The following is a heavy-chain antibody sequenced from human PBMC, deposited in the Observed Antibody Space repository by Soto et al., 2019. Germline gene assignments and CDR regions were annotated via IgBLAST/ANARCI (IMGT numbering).Heavy chain of an antibody. CDR3: DRGAPRKLTHPVYGMDA. CDR2: VYYGGGT. CDR1: GGSVNSPDHY. Sequence: QVQLQESGPGLVKSSQTLSLTCSVSGGSVNSPDHYWSWIRQPPGQGLEWIGYVYYGGGTYYSPYRQSRVTISVDTSKSQFTLKLSSVTAADTAVYYCDRGAPRKLTHPVYGMDAWGQGTPVTVSS. V-gene: IGHV4-30-4*01. D-gene: IGHD3-9*01. J-gene: IGHJ6*02.